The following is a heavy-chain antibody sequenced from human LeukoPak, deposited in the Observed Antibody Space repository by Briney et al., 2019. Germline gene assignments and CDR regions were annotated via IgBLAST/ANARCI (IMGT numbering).Heavy chain of an antibody. CDR1: GFTVSDSY. Sequence: LRLSCAASGFTVSDSYMDWVRQAPGKGLEWIGYIYYSGSTYYNPSLKSRVTISVDTSKNQFSLKLSSVTAADTAVYYCAGGHYYDSSGFGEWGQGTLVTVSS. CDR2: IYYSGST. CDR3: AGGHYYDSSGFGE. J-gene: IGHJ4*02. V-gene: IGHV4-30-4*08. D-gene: IGHD3-22*01.